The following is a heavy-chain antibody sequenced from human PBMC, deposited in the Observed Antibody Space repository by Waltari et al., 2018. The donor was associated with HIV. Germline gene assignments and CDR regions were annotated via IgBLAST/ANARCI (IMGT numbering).Heavy chain of an antibody. CDR2: TYCRSKWYS. V-gene: IGHV6-1*01. Sequence: QVQLQQSGPGLVKPSQTLSLTCAISGDSVSSNSAAWNWIRQSPSRGLEWLGRTYCRSKWYSEYAVSGRGRITINPDTSKNQFSLQLNSVTPEDTAVYFCARTRGFFDLWGRGTLVTVSS. CDR3: ARTRGFFDL. CDR1: GDSVSSNSAA. D-gene: IGHD3-10*01. J-gene: IGHJ2*01.